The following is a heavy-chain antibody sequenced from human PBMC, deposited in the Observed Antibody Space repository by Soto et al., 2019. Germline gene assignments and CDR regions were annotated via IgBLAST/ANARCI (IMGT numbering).Heavy chain of an antibody. V-gene: IGHV3-30*18. Sequence: QVQLVESGGGVVQPGRSLRLSCAASGFTFSSYGMHWVRQAPGKGLEWVAVITYDGSTKYYPDSVKGRFTISRDNSKNTLYLQMNGLRAEDTAVYYCAKGHSSGWYYFDYWGQGTLVTVSS. CDR1: GFTFSSYG. D-gene: IGHD6-19*01. CDR3: AKGHSSGWYYFDY. J-gene: IGHJ4*02. CDR2: ITYDGSTK.